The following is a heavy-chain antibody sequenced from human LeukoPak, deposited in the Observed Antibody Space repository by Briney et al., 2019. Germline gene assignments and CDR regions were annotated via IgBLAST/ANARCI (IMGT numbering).Heavy chain of an antibody. CDR2: INPSGGST. CDR3: AISRQLVREFDY. J-gene: IGHJ4*02. CDR1: GYSFTSYY. V-gene: IGHV1-46*01. Sequence: ASVKVSCKASGYSFTSYYMHWVRQAPGQGLEWMGIINPSGGSTSYAQKFQGRVTMTRDTSTSTVYMELSSLRSEDTGVYYCAISRQLVREFDYWGQGTLVTVSS. D-gene: IGHD6-13*01.